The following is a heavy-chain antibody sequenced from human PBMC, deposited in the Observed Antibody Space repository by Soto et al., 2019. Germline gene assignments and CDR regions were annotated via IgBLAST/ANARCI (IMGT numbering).Heavy chain of an antibody. J-gene: IGHJ6*02. D-gene: IGHD3-10*01. CDR3: ARFGGGMDV. CDR1: GGSISGINW. CDR2: IYHSGST. Sequence: QVQLQESCPGLVKPSGTLSLTCAVSGGSISGINWWYWVRQPPGKGLEWMGEIYHSGSTHYNPSLKSRVTMSVDKSKTRFSLKLSSVPAADTAVYYCARFGGGMDVWGQGTTVTVSS. V-gene: IGHV4-4*02.